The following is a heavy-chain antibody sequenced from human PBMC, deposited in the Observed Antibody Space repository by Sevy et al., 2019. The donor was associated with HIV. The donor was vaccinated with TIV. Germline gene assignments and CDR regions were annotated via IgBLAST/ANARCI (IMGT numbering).Heavy chain of an antibody. CDR1: GFTFSSYA. CDR2: ISYDGSNK. D-gene: IGHD4-17*01. J-gene: IGHJ5*02. V-gene: IGHV3-30-3*01. CDR3: ARDQHDYAGNVRTGWFDP. Sequence: GGSLRLSCAASGFTFSSYAMHWVRQAPGKGLEWVAVISYDGSNKYYADSVKGRFTISRGNSKNTLYLQMNSLRPEDTAVSYFARDQHDYAGNVRTGWFDPWGQGTLVTVSS.